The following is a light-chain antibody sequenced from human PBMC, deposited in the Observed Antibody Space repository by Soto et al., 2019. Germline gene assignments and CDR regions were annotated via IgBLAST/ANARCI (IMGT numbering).Light chain of an antibody. CDR2: EVS. CDR1: SSDVGGYNY. J-gene: IGLJ1*01. CDR3: SSYSSSSTPSYV. Sequence: QSVLTQPASVSGSPGQSITISCTGTSSDVGGYNYVSWYQQHTGKAPKLMIYEVSNRPSGVSNRFSGSKSGNTASLTISGLQAGDEADYYCSSYSSSSTPSYVFGTGTKVTV. V-gene: IGLV2-14*01.